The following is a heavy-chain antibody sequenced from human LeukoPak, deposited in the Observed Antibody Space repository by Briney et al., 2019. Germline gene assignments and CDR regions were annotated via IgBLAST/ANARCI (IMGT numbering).Heavy chain of an antibody. V-gene: IGHV4-34*01. CDR2: INHSGST. CDR3: ASLNWNYGGSYYYYYGMDV. CDR1: GGSFSGYY. J-gene: IGHJ6*02. Sequence: PSETLSLTCAVYGGSFSGYYWSWIRQPPGKGLEWIGEINHSGSTNYNPSLKSRVTISVDTSKNQFSLKLSSVTAADTAVYYCASLNWNYGGSYYYYYGMDVWGQGTTVTVSS. D-gene: IGHD1-7*01.